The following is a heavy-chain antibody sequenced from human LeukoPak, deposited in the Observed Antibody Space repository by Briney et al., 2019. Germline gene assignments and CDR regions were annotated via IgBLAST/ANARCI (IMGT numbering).Heavy chain of an antibody. J-gene: IGHJ1*01. CDR3: VRAAAGGWFFQH. CDR1: GDNVSNNSAA. Sequence: SQTLSLTCAISGDNVSNNSAAWNWIRQSPSRGLEWLGRTYYRSKWYNDYALSVKSRITINPDTSKNQFSLHLNSVTPADTAVYYCVRAAAGGWFFQHWGQGTLVTVSS. D-gene: IGHD6-13*01. CDR2: TYYRSKWYN. V-gene: IGHV6-1*01.